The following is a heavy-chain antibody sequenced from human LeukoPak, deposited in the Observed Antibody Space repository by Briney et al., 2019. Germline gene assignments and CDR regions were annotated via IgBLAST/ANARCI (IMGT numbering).Heavy chain of an antibody. D-gene: IGHD1-26*01. CDR2: INHSGST. Sequence: SETLSLTCAVSGYSISSGYYWSWIRQPPGKGLEWIGEINHSGSTNYNPSLESRVTISVDTSKNQFSLKLSSVTAADTAVYYCARHPLPRWGFDYWGQGTLVTVSS. CDR3: ARHPLPRWGFDY. J-gene: IGHJ4*02. CDR1: GYSISSGYY. V-gene: IGHV4-34*01.